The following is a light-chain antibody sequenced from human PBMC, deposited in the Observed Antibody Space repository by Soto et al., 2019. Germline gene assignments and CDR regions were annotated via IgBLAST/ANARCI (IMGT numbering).Light chain of an antibody. CDR2: SNN. V-gene: IGLV1-44*01. J-gene: IGLJ1*01. CDR3: AAWDDSLNAYV. CDR1: SSNIGSNT. Sequence: QSVLTQPPSASGTPGQRVTISCSGSSSNIGSNTVNWYQQLPGTAPKLLIYSNNERPSGVPDRFSGSKSGTSASLAISGLQSDDEAEFYCAAWDDSLNAYVIGTGTKVTVL.